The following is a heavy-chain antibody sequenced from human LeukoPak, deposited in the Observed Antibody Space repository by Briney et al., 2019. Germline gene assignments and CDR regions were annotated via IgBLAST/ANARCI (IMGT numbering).Heavy chain of an antibody. Sequence: PSETLSLTCTVSGYSISSSCYWGWIRQPPGKGLEWIGSIYYSGSTYYNPSLKSRVTISVDTSKNQFSLKLSSVTAADTAVYYCARVNWVIVFDYWGQGTLVTVSS. CDR1: GYSISSSCY. CDR3: ARVNWVIVFDY. D-gene: IGHD3-22*01. J-gene: IGHJ4*02. CDR2: IYYSGST. V-gene: IGHV4-38-2*02.